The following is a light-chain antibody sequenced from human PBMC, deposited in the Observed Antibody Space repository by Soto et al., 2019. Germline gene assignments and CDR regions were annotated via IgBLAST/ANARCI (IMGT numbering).Light chain of an antibody. CDR1: SSDVGAYNY. CDR3: SSYTSSSTLV. J-gene: IGLJ1*01. CDR2: EVR. Sequence: QSVLTQPASVSGSPGQSITISCTGTSSDVGAYNYVSWYQHYPGKAPKLMIYEVRNRPSGVSHRFSGSKSGNTASLTISGLQAEDEADYYCSSYTSSSTLVFGTGTKVTVL. V-gene: IGLV2-14*01.